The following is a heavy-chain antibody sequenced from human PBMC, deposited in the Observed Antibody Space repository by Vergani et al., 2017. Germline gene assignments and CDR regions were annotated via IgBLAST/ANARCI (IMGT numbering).Heavy chain of an antibody. V-gene: IGHV1-3*04. Sequence: QVQLVQSGAEVKKPGASVKVSCKASGYTFTSYAMHWVRQAPGQRLEWMGWINTGNGNTKYSQKFQGRVTITSETAASTAYMELSSLRSEDTAVYYCARTPYGGNWYFDLWGRGTLVTVSS. J-gene: IGHJ2*01. D-gene: IGHD4-23*01. CDR3: ARTPYGGNWYFDL. CDR2: INTGNGNT. CDR1: GYTFTSYA.